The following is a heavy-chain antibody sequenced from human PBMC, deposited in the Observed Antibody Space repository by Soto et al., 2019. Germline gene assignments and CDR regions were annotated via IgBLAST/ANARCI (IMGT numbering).Heavy chain of an antibody. D-gene: IGHD5-18*01. CDR3: ARGSRLGYGFAY. J-gene: IGHJ4*02. CDR2: ISTTSTT. Sequence: EVQLVESGGGLVQPGGSLRLSCVASGFSFSNYEMNWVRQAPGKGLEWVSFISTTSTTYYAASVRGRFTLSRDNAKNSLSLQMNRLRVEDTAVYYCARGSRLGYGFAYWGQGTLVTVSS. CDR1: GFSFSNYE. V-gene: IGHV3-48*03.